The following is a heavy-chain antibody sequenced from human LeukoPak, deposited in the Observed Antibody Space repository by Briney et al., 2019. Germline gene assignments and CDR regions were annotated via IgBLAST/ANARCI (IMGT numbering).Heavy chain of an antibody. D-gene: IGHD4-17*01. CDR3: ARRTTLPYYFDY. J-gene: IGHJ4*02. CDR2: IYHSGST. Sequence: SETLSLTCAVSGGSISSGGYSWSWIRQPPGKGLEWIGYIYHSGSTYYNPSPKSRVTISVDRSKNQFSLKLSSVTAADTAVYYCARRTTLPYYFDYWGQGTLVTVSS. CDR1: GGSISSGGYS. V-gene: IGHV4-30-2*01.